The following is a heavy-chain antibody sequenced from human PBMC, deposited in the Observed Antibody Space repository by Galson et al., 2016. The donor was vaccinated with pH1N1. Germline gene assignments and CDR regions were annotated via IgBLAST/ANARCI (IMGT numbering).Heavy chain of an antibody. J-gene: IGHJ4*02. CDR1: GFSFSRYG. V-gene: IGHV3-30*02. Sequence: SLRLSCAAAGFSFSRYGFHWVRQAPGKGLEWVAFIRTDGINKNYADSVKGRFTISRDNSRNTLFLQMNGPRAEDTAVYYCAKDLLIPGMTPVINPDDYWGQGTLVTVSS. CDR3: AKDLLIPGMTPVINPDDY. D-gene: IGHD4-17*01. CDR2: IRTDGINK.